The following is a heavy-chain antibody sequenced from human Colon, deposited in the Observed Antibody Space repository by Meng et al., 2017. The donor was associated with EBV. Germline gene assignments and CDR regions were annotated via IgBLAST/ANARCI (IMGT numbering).Heavy chain of an antibody. CDR1: GGSLSSRNW. CDR2: IYHSGST. J-gene: IGHJ4*02. V-gene: IGHV4-4*03. Sequence: QLQRQDPGPGLLKPPGTLSLPCAVPGGSLSSRNWWSWVRQPPGKGLEWIGEIYHSGSTNYNPSLKSRVTISVDESKNQFSLRLSSVTAADTAVYYCARVGAYCGGDCYHPRWGQGTLVTVSS. CDR3: ARVGAYCGGDCYHPR. D-gene: IGHD2-21*02.